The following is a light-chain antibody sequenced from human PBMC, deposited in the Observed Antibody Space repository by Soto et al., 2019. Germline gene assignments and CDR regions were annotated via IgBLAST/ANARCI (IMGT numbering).Light chain of an antibody. CDR1: QSVRSW. J-gene: IGKJ3*01. CDR2: DAS. Sequence: DIQMTQSPSTLSASLGSRVTITCRPSQSVRSWLAWYQQKPGRSPKLLIYDASSLQGGVPSRFSGSGFGTEFTLTVSSLQADDFATYYCQQYSNYSFTFGPGTKVDMK. CDR3: QQYSNYSFT. V-gene: IGKV1-5*01.